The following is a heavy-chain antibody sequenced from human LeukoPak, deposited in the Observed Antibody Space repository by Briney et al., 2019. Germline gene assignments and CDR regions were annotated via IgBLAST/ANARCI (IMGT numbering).Heavy chain of an antibody. J-gene: IGHJ4*02. Sequence: GGPLRLSCEASGFTFTTNAMTWVRQAPGKGLEWVSGISGSGDATYYADSVKGRFTISRDNSENTVYLQMNSLRVEDTAIYYCAKDRSSGGSCYNYWGRGTQVTVSS. D-gene: IGHD2-15*01. CDR2: ISGSGDAT. CDR3: AKDRSSGGSCYNY. CDR1: GFTFTTNA. V-gene: IGHV3-23*01.